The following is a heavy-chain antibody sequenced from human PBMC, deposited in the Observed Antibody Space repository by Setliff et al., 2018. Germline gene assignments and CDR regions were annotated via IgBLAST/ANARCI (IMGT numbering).Heavy chain of an antibody. V-gene: IGHV4-34*01. CDR1: GGSFSGYY. D-gene: IGHD3-3*01. Sequence: SETLSLTCAVYGGSFSGYYWSWIRQPPGKGLEWIGEINHSGSTNYNPSLKSRVTISVDTSKNQFSLKLSSVTAADTAVYYCARLKPLYWSGYYYYSDYWGQGTLVTVSS. CDR2: INHSGST. J-gene: IGHJ4*02. CDR3: ARLKPLYWSGYYYYSDY.